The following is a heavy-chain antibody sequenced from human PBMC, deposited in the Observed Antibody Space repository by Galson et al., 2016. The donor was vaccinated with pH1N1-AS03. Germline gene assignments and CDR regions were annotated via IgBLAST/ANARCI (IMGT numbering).Heavy chain of an antibody. V-gene: IGHV4-34*01. D-gene: IGHD6-19*01. CDR3: ARGSYSSGWYRGRNAFDI. Sequence: ETLSLTCAVYGGSFNNYYWNWIRQSPGKGLEWVGEINHSGSTDYNPSLKSRVTISVDTSKNQISLNLNSVTAADTAVYYCARGSYSSGWYRGRNAFDIWGQGTMVTVSS. J-gene: IGHJ3*02. CDR2: INHSGST. CDR1: GGSFNNYY.